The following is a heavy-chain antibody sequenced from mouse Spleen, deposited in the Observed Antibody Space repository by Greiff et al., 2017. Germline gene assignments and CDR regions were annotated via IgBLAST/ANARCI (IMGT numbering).Heavy chain of an antibody. V-gene: IGHV5-9-2*01. CDR3: ARQGGYDVYYAMDY. CDR1: GFTLSSYG. J-gene: IGHJ4*01. Sequence: EVMLVESGGGLVKPGGSLKLSCAASGFTLSSYGMSWVRQTPEKRLEWVATISGGGSYTYYPDSVKGRFTISRDNAKNNLYLQMSSLRSEDTALYYCARQGGYDVYYAMDYWGQGTSVTVSS. D-gene: IGHD2-2*01. CDR2: ISGGGSYT.